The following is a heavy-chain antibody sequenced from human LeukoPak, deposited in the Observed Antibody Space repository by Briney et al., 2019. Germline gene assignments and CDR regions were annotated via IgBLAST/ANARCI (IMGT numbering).Heavy chain of an antibody. J-gene: IGHJ5*02. Sequence: SETLSLTCTVSGGSISSSSYYWGWIRQPPGKGLEWIGSIYYSGSTYYNPSLKSRVTISVDTSKNQFSLKLSSVTAADTAVYYCARENRQQLVGGDSNWFDPWGQGTLVTVSS. V-gene: IGHV4-39*07. CDR3: ARENRQQLVGGDSNWFDP. CDR2: IYYSGST. CDR1: GGSISSSSYY. D-gene: IGHD6-13*01.